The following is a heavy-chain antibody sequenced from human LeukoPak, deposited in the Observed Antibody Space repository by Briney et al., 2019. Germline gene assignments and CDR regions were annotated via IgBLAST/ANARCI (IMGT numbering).Heavy chain of an antibody. CDR1: GGSISSGSAF. Sequence: SETLSLTCTVSGGSISSGSAFWGWIRQPPGRGLEWIGSIYYSGSTYYNSSLKSRVTISVDTSKNQFSLKLSSVTAADTAVYYCARTFGYSYGYLDYWGQGTLVTVSS. J-gene: IGHJ4*02. V-gene: IGHV4-39*01. CDR2: IYYSGST. CDR3: ARTFGYSYGYLDY. D-gene: IGHD5-18*01.